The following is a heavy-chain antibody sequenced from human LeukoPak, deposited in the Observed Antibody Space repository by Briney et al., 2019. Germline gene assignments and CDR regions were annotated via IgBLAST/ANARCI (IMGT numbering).Heavy chain of an antibody. CDR3: ARERFETTATTSYYYGMDV. CDR2: IYYRGST. Sequence: PSETLSLTCTVSGGSINSEYWSCIRQTPGKGLEWIGHIYYRGSTNYNPTLKSRVTISVDTSKNQFSLKLTSVTAADTAVYYCARERFETTATTSYYYGMDVWGQGTTVTVSS. CDR1: GGSINSEY. J-gene: IGHJ6*02. V-gene: IGHV4-59*01. D-gene: IGHD4-17*01.